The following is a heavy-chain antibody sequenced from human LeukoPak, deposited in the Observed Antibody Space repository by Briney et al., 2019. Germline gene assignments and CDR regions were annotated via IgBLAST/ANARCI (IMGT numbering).Heavy chain of an antibody. D-gene: IGHD4-23*01. CDR1: GFTFSSYA. CDR2: IYSGGNT. J-gene: IGHJ4*02. V-gene: IGHV3-66*01. Sequence: PGGSLRLSCAASGFTFSSYAMSWVRQAPGKGLEWVSVIYSGGNTYYAGSVKGRFTISRDNSKNTLYLQMNSLRAEDTAVYHCARGLYGDNSDYWGQGTLVTVSS. CDR3: ARGLYGDNSDY.